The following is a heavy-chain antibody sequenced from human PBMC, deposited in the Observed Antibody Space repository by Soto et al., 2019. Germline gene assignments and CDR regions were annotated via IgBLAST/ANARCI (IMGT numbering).Heavy chain of an antibody. Sequence: QVQLVESGGGLVKPGGSLRLSCAASGFTFSDYYMSWIRQAPGKGLEWVSYMSSSGSAIYYADSVKGRFTISRDNAKNSLYLQMNSLRAEDTAVYYCARGRVVVAAISLFEDYWGQGTLVTVSS. V-gene: IGHV3-11*01. D-gene: IGHD2-15*01. CDR2: MSSSGSAI. CDR1: GFTFSDYY. CDR3: ARGRVVVAAISLFEDY. J-gene: IGHJ4*02.